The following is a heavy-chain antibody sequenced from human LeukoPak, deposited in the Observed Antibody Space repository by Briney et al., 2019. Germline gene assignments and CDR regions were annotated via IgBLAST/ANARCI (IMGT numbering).Heavy chain of an antibody. J-gene: IGHJ5*02. CDR2: INPSGGST. Sequence: ASVKVSCKASGYTFTSYYMHWVRQAPGQGLEWMGIINPSGGSTSYAQKFQGRVTMTRDTSTSTVYMELSSLRSVDTAVYYCARESGDNWFDPWGQGTLVTVSS. V-gene: IGHV1-46*01. D-gene: IGHD1-26*01. CDR3: ARESGDNWFDP. CDR1: GYTFTSYY.